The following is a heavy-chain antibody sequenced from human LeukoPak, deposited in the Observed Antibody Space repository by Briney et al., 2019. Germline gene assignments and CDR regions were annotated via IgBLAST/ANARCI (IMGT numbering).Heavy chain of an antibody. V-gene: IGHV3-74*01. D-gene: IGHD2/OR15-2a*01. CDR1: GFTFSSYW. J-gene: IGHJ3*02. CDR2: ITSDGRTT. CDR3: ARGGSPIYDAFEI. Sequence: GGSLRLSCAASGFTFSSYWMHWVRQAPGMGLVWVSHITSDGRTTSYADSMKSRFTISRGNAKNTLYLQMNSLRAEDTAVYYCARGGSPIYDAFEIWGQGTKVTVSS.